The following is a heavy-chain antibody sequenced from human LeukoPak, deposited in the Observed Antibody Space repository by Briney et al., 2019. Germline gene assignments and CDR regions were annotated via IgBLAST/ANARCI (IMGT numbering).Heavy chain of an antibody. D-gene: IGHD3-3*01. CDR3: ARGAIFGVVIPWFDP. CDR1: GGSISSGDYY. Sequence: PSETLSLACTVSGGSISSGDYYWSWIRQPPGKGPEWIGYIYYSGSTYYNPSLKSRVTISVDTSKNQFSLKLSSVTAADTAVYYCARGAIFGVVIPWFDPWGQGTLVTVSS. J-gene: IGHJ5*02. V-gene: IGHV4-30-4*01. CDR2: IYYSGST.